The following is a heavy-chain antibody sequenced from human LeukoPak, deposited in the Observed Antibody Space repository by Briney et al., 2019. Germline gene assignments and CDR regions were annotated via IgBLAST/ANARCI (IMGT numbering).Heavy chain of an antibody. Sequence: GGSLRLSCAASGFPFSNNWMSWVRQAPGKGLEWVANIKQGGSEKYYVDSVKGRFTISRDNAKNSLYLQMNSLRAEDTAVYYCARDWYDNSDAFDIWGQGTMVTVSS. CDR2: IKQGGSEK. D-gene: IGHD3-9*01. J-gene: IGHJ3*02. CDR1: GFPFSNNW. CDR3: ARDWYDNSDAFDI. V-gene: IGHV3-7*01.